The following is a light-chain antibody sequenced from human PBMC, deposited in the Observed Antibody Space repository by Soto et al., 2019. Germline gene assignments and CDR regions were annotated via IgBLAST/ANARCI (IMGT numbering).Light chain of an antibody. J-gene: IGKJ5*01. Sequence: PGERVTLSCRASPSVSSSYLTWYQQKPGQAPRLLIYGASTRATSIPARFSGSVSGTDFTLTISSLQPEDFAVYYCQQDYNLPGTFGQGTRLEIK. CDR2: GAS. V-gene: IGKV3D-7*01. CDR1: PSVSSSY. CDR3: QQDYNLPGT.